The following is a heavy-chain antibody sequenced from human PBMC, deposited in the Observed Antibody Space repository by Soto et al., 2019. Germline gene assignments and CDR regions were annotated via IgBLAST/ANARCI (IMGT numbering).Heavy chain of an antibody. J-gene: IGHJ4*02. V-gene: IGHV3-53*01. Sequence: SGGSLRLSCAASGFTVSSNYMSWVRQAPGKGLEWVSVICSGGSTYYADSVKGRFTISRDNSKNTLYLQMNSLRAEDTAVYYCAKGSCSGGSCYSGQNFDYWGQGTLVTVSS. CDR3: AKGSCSGGSCYSGQNFDY. CDR1: GFTVSSNY. CDR2: ICSGGST. D-gene: IGHD2-15*01.